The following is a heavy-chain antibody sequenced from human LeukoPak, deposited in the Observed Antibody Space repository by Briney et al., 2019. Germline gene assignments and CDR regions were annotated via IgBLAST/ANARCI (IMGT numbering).Heavy chain of an antibody. Sequence: GGSLRLSCSASGFPFSTLGMHWVRQAPGKGLEHVSTIGSDGDGTYYADSVKDRFIISRDNSKNAVYLQMSSLRPEDTAVYYCVSPVFINFWGQGTLVAVSS. CDR1: GFPFSTLG. CDR2: IGSDGDGT. D-gene: IGHD1-14*01. J-gene: IGHJ4*01. V-gene: IGHV3-64D*06. CDR3: VSPVFINF.